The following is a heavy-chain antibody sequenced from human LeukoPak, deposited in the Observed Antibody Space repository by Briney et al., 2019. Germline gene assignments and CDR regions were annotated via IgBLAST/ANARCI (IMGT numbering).Heavy chain of an antibody. V-gene: IGHV1-46*01. CDR1: GYTFTSYY. CDR3: ARDRIRYFDWLFEAFDI. J-gene: IGHJ3*02. CDR2: INPSGGTT. Sequence: GASVKVSCKASGYTFTSYYIHWVRQAPGQGLEWMGLINPSGGTTSYAQKFQGRVTMTRDMSTSTVYMELSRLRSDDTAVYYCARDRIRYFDWLFEAFDIWGQGTMVTVSS. D-gene: IGHD3-9*01.